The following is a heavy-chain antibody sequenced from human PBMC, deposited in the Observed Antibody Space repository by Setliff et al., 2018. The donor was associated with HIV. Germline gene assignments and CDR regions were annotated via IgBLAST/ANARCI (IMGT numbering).Heavy chain of an antibody. CDR1: GVTVSKNY. D-gene: IGHD5-18*01. CDR3: TRDKGYAFDI. CDR2: IYTGGAT. Sequence: LRLSCAASGVTVSKNYMSWVRQAPGKGLEWASVIYTGGATFYADSVKDRFTVSRDDSKSIAYLQINSLKTEDTAVYYCTRDKGYAFDIWGQGTMVTVSS. V-gene: IGHV3-66*01. J-gene: IGHJ3*02.